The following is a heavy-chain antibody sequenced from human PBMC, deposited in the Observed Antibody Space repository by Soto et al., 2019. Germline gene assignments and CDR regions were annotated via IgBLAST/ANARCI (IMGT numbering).Heavy chain of an antibody. Sequence: PSETLSLTCSVSGGSINSASYYWAWIRQPPGKGLEWIGSMFYSGRTHYNPSLKSRALISVDKPKNQFSLRLSAVTAADTAVYYCARHGIRTGGVLRYFDWSVDNWFDPWGQGTLVTVSS. D-gene: IGHD3-9*01. V-gene: IGHV4-39*01. CDR1: GGSINSASYY. CDR3: ARHGIRTGGVLRYFDWSVDNWFDP. CDR2: MFYSGRT. J-gene: IGHJ5*02.